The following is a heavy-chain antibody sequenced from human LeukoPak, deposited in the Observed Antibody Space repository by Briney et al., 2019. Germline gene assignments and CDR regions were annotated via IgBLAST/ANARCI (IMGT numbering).Heavy chain of an antibody. V-gene: IGHV4-59*01. CDR3: ARVTVEMATIDY. CDR2: IYYSGST. CDR1: GGSISSYY. J-gene: IGHJ4*02. Sequence: SETLSLTRTVSGGSISSYYWSWIRQPPGKGLEWIGYIYYSGSTNYNPSLKSRVTISVDTSKNQFSLKLSSVTAADTAVYYCARVTVEMATIDYWGQGTLVTVSS. D-gene: IGHD5-12*01.